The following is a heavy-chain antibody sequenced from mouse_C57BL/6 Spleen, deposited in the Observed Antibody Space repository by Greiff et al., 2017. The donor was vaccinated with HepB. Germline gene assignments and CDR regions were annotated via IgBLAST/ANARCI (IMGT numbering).Heavy chain of an antibody. D-gene: IGHD2-3*01. Sequence: EVMLVESGGDLVKPGGSLKLSCAASGFTFSSYGMSWVRQTPDKRLEWVATISSGGSYTYYPDSVKGRFTISRDNAKNTLYLQMSSLKSEDTAMYYFARHAGDGYFFDYWGQGTTLTVSS. J-gene: IGHJ2*01. CDR3: ARHAGDGYFFDY. V-gene: IGHV5-6*01. CDR2: ISSGGSYT. CDR1: GFTFSSYG.